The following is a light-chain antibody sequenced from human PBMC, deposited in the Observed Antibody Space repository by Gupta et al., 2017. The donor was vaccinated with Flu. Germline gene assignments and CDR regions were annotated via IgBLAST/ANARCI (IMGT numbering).Light chain of an antibody. Sequence: GQAPRLLIYATSSRATGIPGRFSGSGSGTDFTLTISRLEPEDFAVYYCQQYRHSPRLSFGGGTKVEI. CDR3: QQYRHSPRLS. J-gene: IGKJ4*01. V-gene: IGKV3-20*01. CDR2: ATS.